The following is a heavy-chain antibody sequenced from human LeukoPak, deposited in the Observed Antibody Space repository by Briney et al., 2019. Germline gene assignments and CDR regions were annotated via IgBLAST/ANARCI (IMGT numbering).Heavy chain of an antibody. CDR1: GGSISSSTYD. V-gene: IGHV4-39*07. CDR3: ARGFRGDNFDY. J-gene: IGHJ4*02. Sequence: SETLSLTCSVSGGSISSSTYDWGWIRQPPGKGLEWIGSIHYSGSTYYNPSLKSRVTISLDTSKNQFSLKLSSVTAADTAVYFCARGFRGDNFDYWGQGTLVTVSS. CDR2: IHYSGST. D-gene: IGHD7-27*01.